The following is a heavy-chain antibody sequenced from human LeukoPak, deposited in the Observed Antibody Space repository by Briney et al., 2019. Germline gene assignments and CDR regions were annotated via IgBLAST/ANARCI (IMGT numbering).Heavy chain of an antibody. J-gene: IGHJ6*02. Sequence: GGSLPLSCAASPFPFSSFAMTWVRPAPRKGLEWVSTITGSGDWTYYADSVKGRFTISRDNSKNTLYLQMNSLRAEDTAVYYCAKDLGGNPYGMDVWGQGTTVTVSS. CDR2: ITGSGDWT. D-gene: IGHD4-23*01. CDR3: AKDLGGNPYGMDV. V-gene: IGHV3-23*01. CDR1: PFPFSSFA.